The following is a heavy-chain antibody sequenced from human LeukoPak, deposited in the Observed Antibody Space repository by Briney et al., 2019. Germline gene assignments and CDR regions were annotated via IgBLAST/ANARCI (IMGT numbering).Heavy chain of an antibody. CDR2: IYYSGST. CDR1: GGSISSYY. V-gene: IGHV4-59*01. CDR3: ARDHKSDYYDSSGYYVYALDI. D-gene: IGHD3-22*01. Sequence: SETLSLTCTVSGGSISSYYWSWIRQPPGKGLEWIGYIYYSGSTNYNPTLKSRVTISVDTSKNQFSLKLSSVTAADTAVYYCARDHKSDYYDSSGYYVYALDIWGQGTMVTVSS. J-gene: IGHJ3*02.